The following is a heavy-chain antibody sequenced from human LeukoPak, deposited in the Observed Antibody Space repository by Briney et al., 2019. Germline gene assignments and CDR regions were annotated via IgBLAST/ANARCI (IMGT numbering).Heavy chain of an antibody. D-gene: IGHD2-2*02. J-gene: IGHJ2*01. CDR1: GGSISSSSYY. V-gene: IGHV4-39*01. CDR3: ARRAPNYCSSTSCYNWYFDL. Sequence: SETLSLTCTVSGGSISSSSYYWGWIRQPPGKGLEWIGSIYYSGSTYYNSSLKSRVTISVDTSKNQFSLKLSSVTAADTAVYYCARRAPNYCSSTSCYNWYFDLWGRGTLVTVSS. CDR2: IYYSGST.